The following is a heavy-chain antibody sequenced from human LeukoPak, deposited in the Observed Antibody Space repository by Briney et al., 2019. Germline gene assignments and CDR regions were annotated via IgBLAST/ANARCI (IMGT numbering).Heavy chain of an antibody. CDR1: GFTFSNAW. CDR2: IKSKTDGGTT. J-gene: IGHJ5*02. Sequence: GGSLRLSCAASGFTFSNAWMSWVHQAPGKGLEWVGRIKSKTDGGTTDYAAPVKGRFTISRDDSKNTLYLQMNSLKTEDTAVYYCTTFPNYGDSAWVDPWGQGTLVTVSS. CDR3: TTFPNYGDSAWVDP. V-gene: IGHV3-15*01. D-gene: IGHD4-17*01.